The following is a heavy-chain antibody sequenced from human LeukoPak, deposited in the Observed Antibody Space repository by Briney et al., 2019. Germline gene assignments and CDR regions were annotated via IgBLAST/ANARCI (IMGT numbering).Heavy chain of an antibody. Sequence: ASVKVSCKASGYTFTGYYMHWVRQATGQGLEWMGWMNPNSGNTGYAQKFQGRVTMTRNTSISTAYMELSSLRSEDTAVYYCARVSCRGGSCHAKYYFDYWGQGTLVTVSS. CDR1: GYTFTGYY. CDR2: MNPNSGNT. J-gene: IGHJ4*02. D-gene: IGHD2-15*01. V-gene: IGHV1-8*02. CDR3: ARVSCRGGSCHAKYYFDY.